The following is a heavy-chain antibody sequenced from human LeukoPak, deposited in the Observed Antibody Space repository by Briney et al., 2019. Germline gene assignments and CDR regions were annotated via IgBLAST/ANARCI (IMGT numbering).Heavy chain of an antibody. J-gene: IGHJ4*02. CDR3: ASGYGGAGLFDY. Sequence: ASVKVSCEASGYTFTSYDINWVRQATAQGLEWMGWMNPHSCNTGYAQKFQGRVTMTRNTSISTAYMELSSLRSEDTAVYYCASGYGGAGLFDYWGQGTLVTVSS. V-gene: IGHV1-8*01. CDR1: GYTFTSYD. D-gene: IGHD4-23*01. CDR2: MNPHSCNT.